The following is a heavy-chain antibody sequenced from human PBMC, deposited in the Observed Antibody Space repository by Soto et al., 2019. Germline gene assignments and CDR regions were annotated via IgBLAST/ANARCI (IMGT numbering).Heavy chain of an antibody. CDR2: IWYDGSNK. V-gene: IGHV3-33*01. CDR1: GFTFSSYV. D-gene: IGHD7-27*01. CDR3: XXXXXXXXXXWGTCGY. Sequence: QVQLVESGGGVVQPGRSLRLSCAASGFTFSSYVMHWVRQAPGKGLEWVAVIWYDGSNKYYADSVKGRLTISRDNSKXXXXXXXXXXXXXXXXXXXXXXXXXXXXXXWGTCGYWGQGTLVTVSS. J-gene: IGHJ4*02.